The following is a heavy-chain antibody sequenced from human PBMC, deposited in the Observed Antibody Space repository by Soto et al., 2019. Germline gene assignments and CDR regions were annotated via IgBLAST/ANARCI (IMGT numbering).Heavy chain of an antibody. CDR1: GFTVSSNY. Sequence: GGSLRLSCAASGFTVSSNYMSWVRQAPGKGLEWVSVIYSGGSTYYADSVKGRFTISRHNSKNTLYLQMNSLRAEDTAVYYCAREGLIAAAGHDAFDIWGQGTMVTVSS. CDR2: IYSGGST. V-gene: IGHV3-53*04. CDR3: AREGLIAAAGHDAFDI. D-gene: IGHD6-13*01. J-gene: IGHJ3*02.